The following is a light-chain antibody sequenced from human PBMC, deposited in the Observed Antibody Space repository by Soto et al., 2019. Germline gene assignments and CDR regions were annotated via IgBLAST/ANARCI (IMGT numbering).Light chain of an antibody. V-gene: IGKV1-5*03. J-gene: IGKJ1*01. CDR2: KSS. Sequence: DIQMTQSPSTLSASEGDRVTISCRASQSVSIWLAWYQQKPGRAPKLLIYKSSILESGVPSRFRGSGSGTEFTLTLSSLQPDYFANYYCQQFNTTPWTFGQGTKVEIK. CDR3: QQFNTTPWT. CDR1: QSVSIW.